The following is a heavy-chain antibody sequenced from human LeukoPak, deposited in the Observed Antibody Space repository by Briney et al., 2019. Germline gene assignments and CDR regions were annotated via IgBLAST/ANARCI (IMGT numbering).Heavy chain of an antibody. D-gene: IGHD6-19*01. CDR3: AKTTTGYSSGRYPGWPADY. J-gene: IGHJ4*02. Sequence: GGSLRLSCAASGFTFSSYWMSWVRQAPGKGLEWVSGIFGSGGSAHYADSVKGRFTISRDNSKNTVYLQMNSLRAEDTAVYYCAKTTTGYSSGRYPGWPADYWGQGALVTVSS. CDR2: IFGSGGSA. CDR1: GFTFSSYW. V-gene: IGHV3-23*01.